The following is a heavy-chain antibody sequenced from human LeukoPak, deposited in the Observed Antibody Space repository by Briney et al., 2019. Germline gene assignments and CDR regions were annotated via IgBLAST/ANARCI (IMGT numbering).Heavy chain of an antibody. CDR2: IWYDGSNK. Sequence: PGRSLRLSCAASGFTFSSYGMHWVRQAPGKGLEWVAVIWYDGSNKYYADSVKGRFTISRGNSKNTLYLQMNSLRAEDTAVYYCAKEKYSSGWCFDYWGQGTLVTVSS. D-gene: IGHD6-19*01. J-gene: IGHJ4*02. CDR3: AKEKYSSGWCFDY. V-gene: IGHV3-33*06. CDR1: GFTFSSYG.